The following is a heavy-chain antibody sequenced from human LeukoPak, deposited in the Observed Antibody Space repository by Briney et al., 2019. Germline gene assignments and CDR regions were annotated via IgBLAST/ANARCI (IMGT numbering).Heavy chain of an antibody. D-gene: IGHD5-18*01. CDR2: IIPILGIA. CDR3: ARERAGCYSYGPSPYYYYGMDV. J-gene: IGHJ6*02. Sequence: ASVKVSCKASGGTFSSYAISWVRQAPGQGLEWMGRIIPILGIANYAQKFQGRVTITADKSTSTAYMELSSLRSEDTAVYYCARERAGCYSYGPSPYYYYGMDVWGQGTTVTVSS. CDR1: GGTFSSYA. V-gene: IGHV1-69*04.